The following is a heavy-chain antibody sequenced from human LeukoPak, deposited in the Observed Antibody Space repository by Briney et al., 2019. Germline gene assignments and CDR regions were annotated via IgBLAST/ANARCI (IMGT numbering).Heavy chain of an antibody. CDR2: ISSSSSDI. D-gene: IGHD3-16*01. V-gene: IGHV3-21*01. Sequence: GGSLRLSCAASGFTVSSNYMSWVRQAPGKGLEWVSAISSSSSDIYYADSVKGRFTISRDNAKNSLYLQMNSLRAEDTAVYYCASIQTGGVTPFDYWGQGTLVTVSS. CDR1: GFTVSSNY. CDR3: ASIQTGGVTPFDY. J-gene: IGHJ4*02.